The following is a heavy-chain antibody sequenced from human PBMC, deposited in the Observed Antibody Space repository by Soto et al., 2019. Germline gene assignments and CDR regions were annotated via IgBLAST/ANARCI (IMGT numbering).Heavy chain of an antibody. CDR1: GFTFSSYA. CDR3: AKDLVSGSYYYYGLDV. D-gene: IGHD3-10*01. J-gene: IGHJ6*02. V-gene: IGHV3-23*01. CDR2: ISDSGGNT. Sequence: PGGSLRLSCAASGFTFSSYAMSWVRRAPGKGLEWGSAISDSGGNTYSADSVKGRFTISKDNTKNKLLLQMNSVRADDTAVYYCAKDLVSGSYYYYGLDVWGQGTTVTVSS.